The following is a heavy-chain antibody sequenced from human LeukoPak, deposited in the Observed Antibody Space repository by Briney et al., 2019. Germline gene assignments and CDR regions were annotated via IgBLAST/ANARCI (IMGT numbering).Heavy chain of an antibody. J-gene: IGHJ4*02. CDR2: INPDNGNT. CDR1: GYTFTNYV. Sequence: ASVKVSCRTSGYTFTNYVIYWMRQAPGQRLEWMGWINPDNGNTKYSQEFQGRVTITRDTSASTAYMELSSLRSEDMAVYYCARAIAARAFDYWGQGTLVTVSS. D-gene: IGHD6-6*01. V-gene: IGHV1-3*03. CDR3: ARAIAARAFDY.